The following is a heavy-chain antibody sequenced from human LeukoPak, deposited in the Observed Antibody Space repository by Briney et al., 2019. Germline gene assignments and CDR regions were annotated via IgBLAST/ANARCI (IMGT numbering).Heavy chain of an antibody. Sequence: KPSETLSLTCTVSGGSISSSSYYWGWIRQPPGKGLEWIGSIYYSGSTYYNPSLKSRVTISVDTSKNQFSLKLSSVTAADTAVYYCAEHDYGDYVAYWGQGTLVTVSS. CDR1: GGSISSSSYY. D-gene: IGHD4-17*01. J-gene: IGHJ4*02. CDR2: IYYSGST. V-gene: IGHV4-39*01. CDR3: AEHDYGDYVAY.